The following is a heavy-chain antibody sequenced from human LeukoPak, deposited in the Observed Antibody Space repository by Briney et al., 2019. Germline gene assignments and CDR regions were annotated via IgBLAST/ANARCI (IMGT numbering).Heavy chain of an antibody. CDR3: ARVTYDSSGFLFDS. CDR2: IYYSGST. CDR1: GGSISSSSYY. J-gene: IGHJ4*02. V-gene: IGHV4-39*07. Sequence: SETLSLTCTVSGGSISSSSYYWGWIRQPPGKGLEWIGSIYYSGSTYYNPSLKSRVTISVDTSKNQFSLRLSSVTAADTAVYYCARVTYDSSGFLFDSWGQGALVTVSS. D-gene: IGHD3-22*01.